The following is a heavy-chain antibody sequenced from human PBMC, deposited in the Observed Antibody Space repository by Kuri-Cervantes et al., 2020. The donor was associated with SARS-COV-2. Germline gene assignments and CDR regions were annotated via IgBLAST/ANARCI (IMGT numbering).Heavy chain of an antibody. J-gene: IGHJ6*01. CDR3: ASSRSITIFGVVINYYYGMDV. CDR2: FDPEDGET. D-gene: IGHD3-3*01. CDR1: GYTLTELS. V-gene: IGHV1-24*01. Sequence: ASVKVSCKVSGYTLTELSMHWVRQAPGKGLEWMGGFDPEDGETIYAQKFQGRVTMTGNTSISTAYMELSSLRSEDTAVYYCASSRSITIFGVVINYYYGMDVWGQGNTV.